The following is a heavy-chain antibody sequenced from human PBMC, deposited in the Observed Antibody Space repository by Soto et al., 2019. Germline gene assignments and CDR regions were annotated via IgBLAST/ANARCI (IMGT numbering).Heavy chain of an antibody. CDR2: IIPILGIA. D-gene: IGHD1-1*01. CDR3: ARGGTTGTSIAYYYYYYGMDV. CDR1: GGTFSSYT. J-gene: IGHJ6*02. Sequence: QVQLVQSGAEVKKPGSSVKVSCKASGGTFSSYTISWVRQAPGQGLEWMGRIIPILGIANYAQKFQGRVTITAEKPRSTAYMELSSLRSEDTAVYYCARGGTTGTSIAYYYYYYGMDVWGQGTTVTVSS. V-gene: IGHV1-69*02.